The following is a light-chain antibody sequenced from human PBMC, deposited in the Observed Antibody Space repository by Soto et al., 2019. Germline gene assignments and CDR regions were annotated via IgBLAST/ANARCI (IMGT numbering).Light chain of an antibody. CDR1: SSDVGGYNY. J-gene: IGLJ2*01. CDR3: CSYAGRDVV. Sequence: QSALTQPRSVSGSPGQSVTISCTGTSSDVGGYNYVSWYQQHPGKAPKLMIYDVSKRPSGVPDRFSGSKSGNTAPLTISGLQAEDEADYYCCSYAGRDVVFGGGTKLTVL. V-gene: IGLV2-11*01. CDR2: DVS.